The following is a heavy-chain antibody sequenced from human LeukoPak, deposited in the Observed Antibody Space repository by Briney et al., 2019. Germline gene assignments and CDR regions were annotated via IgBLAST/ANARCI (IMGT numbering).Heavy chain of an antibody. CDR3: ARGDVYFDY. CDR1: GFTFSSYA. Sequence: PGGSLRLSCAAAGFTFSSYAMHWVRQAPGKGLEWVSVIYSGGRTYYADSVKGRFTISRDNSKSTLYLQMNSLRAEDTAVYYCARGDVYFDYWGQGTLVTVSS. J-gene: IGHJ4*02. CDR2: IYSGGRT. D-gene: IGHD2-21*02. V-gene: IGHV3-53*01.